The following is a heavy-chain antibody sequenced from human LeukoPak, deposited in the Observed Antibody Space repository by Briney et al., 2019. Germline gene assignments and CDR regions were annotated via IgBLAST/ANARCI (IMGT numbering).Heavy chain of an antibody. V-gene: IGHV3-21*01. CDR2: ISSRSSYI. J-gene: IGHJ4*02. Sequence: PGGSLRLSCAVSGFTFSNYGMSWVRQAPGKGLEWVSCISSRSSYIFYADSVRGRFIISRDNAKNSLYLQMNSLRPEDTAKYFCVRKTATEEVYFDNWGQGTPVTVSS. CDR3: VRKTATEEVYFDN. CDR1: GFTFSNYG.